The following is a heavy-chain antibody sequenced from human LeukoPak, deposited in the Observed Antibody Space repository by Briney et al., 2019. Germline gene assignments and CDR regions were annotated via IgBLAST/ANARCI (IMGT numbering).Heavy chain of an antibody. D-gene: IGHD2-15*01. V-gene: IGHV3-23*01. Sequence: GGSLRLSCAASGFTFSSYAMSWVRQAPGKGLEWVSAISASGGTTYYADSVKGRFTISRDNAKNSVYLQMNSLRAEDTAVYYCAREGDYYCSGGSCYDYWGQGTLVTVSS. CDR1: GFTFSSYA. CDR2: ISASGGTT. CDR3: AREGDYYCSGGSCYDY. J-gene: IGHJ4*02.